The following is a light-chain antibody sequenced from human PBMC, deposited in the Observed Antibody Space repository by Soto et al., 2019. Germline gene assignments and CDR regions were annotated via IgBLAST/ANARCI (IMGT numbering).Light chain of an antibody. V-gene: IGLV2-14*01. J-gene: IGLJ1*01. Sequence: QSALTQPASVSGSPGQSITISCTGTSSDVGGYNYVSWYQQHPGKAPKLMIYDVSNRPSGVSNRFSGSESGNTASLTISGLQAEDEADYDCSLYTSCSFYVVGTGTKLTVL. CDR3: SLYTSCSFYV. CDR1: SSDVGGYNY. CDR2: DVS.